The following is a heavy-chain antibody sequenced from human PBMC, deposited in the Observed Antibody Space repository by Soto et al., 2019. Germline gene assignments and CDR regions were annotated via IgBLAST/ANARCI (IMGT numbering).Heavy chain of an antibody. CDR2: ISYDGGTT. CDR3: TTGLSNGYYNFDY. J-gene: IGHJ4*02. Sequence: PGGSLRLSCAASGFTFSSYAMHWVRQAPGKGLEWVAVISYDGGTTDYAAPVKGRITISRDHSKDTLYLRMNSLKTEDTAVYYCTTGLSNGYYNFDYWGQGTPVTVSS. V-gene: IGHV3-15*01. CDR1: GFTFSSYA. D-gene: IGHD3-22*01.